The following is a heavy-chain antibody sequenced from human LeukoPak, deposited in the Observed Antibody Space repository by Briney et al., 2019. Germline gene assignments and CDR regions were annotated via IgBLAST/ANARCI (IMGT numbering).Heavy chain of an antibody. CDR1: GGSISSYY. CDR3: ARHGRYIVVVPAADDYYGMDV. CDR2: IYYSGST. D-gene: IGHD2-2*01. V-gene: IGHV4-59*08. J-gene: IGHJ6*02. Sequence: PSETLSLTCTVSGGSISSYYWSWIRQPPGKGLEWIGYIYYSGSTNYNPSLKSRVTISVDTSKNQFSLKLSSVTAADTAVYYCARHGRYIVVVPAADDYYGMDVWGQGTTVTVSS.